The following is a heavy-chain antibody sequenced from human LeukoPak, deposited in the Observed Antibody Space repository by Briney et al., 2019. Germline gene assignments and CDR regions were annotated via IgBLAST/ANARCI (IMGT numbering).Heavy chain of an antibody. Sequence: KASETLSLTCAVYGGSFSGYYWSWIRQPPGKGLEWIGEINHSGSTNYNPSLKSRVTISVDTSKNQFSLKLSSVTAADTAVYYCARLRHSSSSPPYYYYGMDVWGQGTTVTVSS. CDR3: ARLRHSSSSPPYYYYGMDV. D-gene: IGHD6-6*01. V-gene: IGHV4-34*01. J-gene: IGHJ6*02. CDR2: INHSGST. CDR1: GGSFSGYY.